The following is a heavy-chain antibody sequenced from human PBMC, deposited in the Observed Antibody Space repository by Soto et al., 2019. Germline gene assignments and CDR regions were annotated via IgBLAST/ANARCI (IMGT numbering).Heavy chain of an antibody. CDR1: GGSINSDY. CDR3: ARLTTSDWFDP. Sequence: WETLSLTCTVSGGSINSDYWSWIRQPPGKGLEWIGGIYYSGSANYNPSLKSRVTISVDRSKNHFSLKLSSVTAADTAVYYCARLTTSDWFDPWGQGTLVTVSS. D-gene: IGHD4-17*01. V-gene: IGHV4-59*01. J-gene: IGHJ5*02. CDR2: IYYSGSA.